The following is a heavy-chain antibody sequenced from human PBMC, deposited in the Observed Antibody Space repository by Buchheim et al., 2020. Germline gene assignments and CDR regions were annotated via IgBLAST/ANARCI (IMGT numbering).Heavy chain of an antibody. Sequence: EVQLVESGGGLVQPGGSLRLSCAASGFTFSSYWMSWVRQAPGKGLEWVANIKQDGSEKYYVDSVKGRFTISRGNAKNSLYLQMNSLRAEDTAVYYCARGPSVRPVLWFGELLYKEDYWGQGTL. D-gene: IGHD3-10*01. J-gene: IGHJ4*02. CDR3: ARGPSVRPVLWFGELLYKEDY. V-gene: IGHV3-7*01. CDR1: GFTFSSYW. CDR2: IKQDGSEK.